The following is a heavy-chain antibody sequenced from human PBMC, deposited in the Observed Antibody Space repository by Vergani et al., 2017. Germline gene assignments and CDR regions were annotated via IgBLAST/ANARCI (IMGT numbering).Heavy chain of an antibody. D-gene: IGHD1-7*01. V-gene: IGHV3-9*01. CDR3: ARGNSLGSY. CDR2: INWNSETI. CDR1: GFTFDDYA. J-gene: IGHJ4*02. Sequence: EVQLVESGGGLVQPGRSLRLSCAASGFTFDDYAMHWVRQAPGKGLEWVSGINWNSETITYADSVKGRFTISRDNAKKSLYLQMNSLRGEDTAVYYCARGNSLGSYWGQGTLVTVSS.